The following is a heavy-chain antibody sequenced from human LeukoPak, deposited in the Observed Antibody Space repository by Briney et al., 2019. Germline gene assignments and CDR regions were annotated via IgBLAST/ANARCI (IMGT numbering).Heavy chain of an antibody. J-gene: IGHJ4*02. D-gene: IGHD5-24*01. CDR1: GYTFKNYD. CDR2: MNPNSGNT. CDR3: ARATPGGLHGYSFDY. Sequence: ASVKVSCKASGYTFKNYDINWVRQATGQGLEWMGWMNPNSGNTGFAQKFQDRVSMTKDTSINTAYMELTSLRSGDTAVYYCARATPGGLHGYSFDYWGQGTVVTVYS. V-gene: IGHV1-8*02.